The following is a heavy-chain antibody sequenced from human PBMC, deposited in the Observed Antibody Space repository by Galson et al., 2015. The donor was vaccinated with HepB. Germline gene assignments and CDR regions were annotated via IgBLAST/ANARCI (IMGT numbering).Heavy chain of an antibody. D-gene: IGHD3-16*01. CDR3: AKVAEPPVGGQRYHYYYGMDV. J-gene: IGHJ6*02. V-gene: IGHV3-33*06. CDR1: GFTFSSYG. Sequence: SLRLSCAASGFTFSSYGMHWVRQAPGKGLEWVAVIWYDGSNKYYADSVKGRFTTSRDNSKNTLYLQMNSLRAEDTAVYYCAKVAEPPVGGQRYHYYYGMDVWGQGTTVTVSS. CDR2: IWYDGSNK.